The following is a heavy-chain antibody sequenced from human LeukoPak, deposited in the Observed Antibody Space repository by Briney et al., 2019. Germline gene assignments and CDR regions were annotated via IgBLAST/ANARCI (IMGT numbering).Heavy chain of an antibody. J-gene: IGHJ4*02. CDR2: INPSGGST. Sequence: GASVKVSCKASGYTFTSYYMHWVRQAPGQGLEWMGKINPSGGSTSCAQKFQGRVTMTRDMSTSTVYMELSSLRSEDTAVYYCARELRGDIVDPWLQFRRGVIDYWGQGTLVTVSS. CDR1: GYTFTSYY. CDR3: ARELRGDIVDPWLQFRRGVIDY. V-gene: IGHV1-46*01. D-gene: IGHD5-24*01.